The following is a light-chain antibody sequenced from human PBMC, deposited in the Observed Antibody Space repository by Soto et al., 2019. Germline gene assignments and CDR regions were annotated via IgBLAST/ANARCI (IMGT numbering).Light chain of an antibody. J-gene: IGKJ4*01. CDR3: QQSYDAQFT. Sequence: DIPLTQSPSSLSASVGDEVTITCRASQGISHYLTWYQQKPGRAPTLLIYGVSTLQSGVPSRFSGCGSGTDFTLTISNLQLEAFATYYCQQSYDAQFTFGGGTRVEIK. V-gene: IGKV1-39*01. CDR2: GVS. CDR1: QGISHY.